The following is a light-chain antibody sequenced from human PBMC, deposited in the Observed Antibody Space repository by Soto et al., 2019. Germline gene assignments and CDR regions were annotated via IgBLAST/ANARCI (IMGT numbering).Light chain of an antibody. V-gene: IGLV3-1*01. J-gene: IGLJ2*01. CDR1: KLGDKY. Sequence: SYELTQPPSVSVSPGQTASITCSGDKLGDKYACWYQQKPGQSPVVVIYQDTKRPSGIPERFSGSNSGNTATLTISGTQAMDEADYYCQAWDSSTATFGGGTKLTVL. CDR2: QDT. CDR3: QAWDSSTAT.